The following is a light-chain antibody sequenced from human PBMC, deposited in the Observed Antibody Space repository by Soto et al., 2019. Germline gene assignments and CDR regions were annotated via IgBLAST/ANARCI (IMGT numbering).Light chain of an antibody. CDR3: ATWDDSLSVL. CDR1: RSNIGSYD. CDR2: GDS. V-gene: IGLV1-47*02. J-gene: IGLJ3*02. Sequence: QSVLTQPPSASGTPGQRVTISCSGSRSNIGSYDVYWYQQVPGTAPKLLIYGDSRRPSGVPDRFFGSKSGTSASLAISGLRSEDEADYYCATWDDSLSVLFGGGTKLTVL.